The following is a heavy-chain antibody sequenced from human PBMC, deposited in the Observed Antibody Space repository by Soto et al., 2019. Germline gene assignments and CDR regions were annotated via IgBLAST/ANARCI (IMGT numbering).Heavy chain of an antibody. Sequence: GGSLRLSCAASGFTVSSNYMSWVRQAPGKGLEWVSVIYSGGSTYYADSVKGRFTISRDNSKNTLYLQMNSLRAEDTAVYYCAGCDEAYYYGSGSYCIDYWGQGTLVTVSS. CDR1: GFTVSSNY. D-gene: IGHD3-10*01. CDR3: AGCDEAYYYGSGSYCIDY. CDR2: IYSGGST. J-gene: IGHJ4*02. V-gene: IGHV3-66*01.